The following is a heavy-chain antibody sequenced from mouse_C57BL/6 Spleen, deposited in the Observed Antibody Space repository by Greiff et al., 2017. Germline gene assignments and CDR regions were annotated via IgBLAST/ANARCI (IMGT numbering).Heavy chain of an antibody. J-gene: IGHJ4*01. CDR2: ISYDGSN. V-gene: IGHV3-6*01. CDR3: ARGGLDGYYYAMDY. D-gene: IGHD2-3*01. CDR1: GYSITSGYY. Sequence: EVQLQQSGPGLVKPSQSLSLTCSVTGYSITSGYYWNWIRQFPGNKLEWMGYISYDGSNNYNPSLKNRISITRDTSKNQFFLKLNSVTTEDTATYYCARGGLDGYYYAMDYWGQGTSVTVSS.